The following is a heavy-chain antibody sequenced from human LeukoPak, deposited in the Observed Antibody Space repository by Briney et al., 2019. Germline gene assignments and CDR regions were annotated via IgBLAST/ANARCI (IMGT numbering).Heavy chain of an antibody. D-gene: IGHD5-12*01. CDR3: AWLGIVATIPYY. V-gene: IGHV1-8*01. Sequence: ASVKVSCKASGYTFTSYGISWVRQATGQGLEWMGWMNPNSGNTGYAQKFQGRVTMTRNTSISTAYLELSSLRSGAAAVYDCAWLGIVATIPYYWGQGNLVTVSS. J-gene: IGHJ4*02. CDR1: GYTFTSYG. CDR2: MNPNSGNT.